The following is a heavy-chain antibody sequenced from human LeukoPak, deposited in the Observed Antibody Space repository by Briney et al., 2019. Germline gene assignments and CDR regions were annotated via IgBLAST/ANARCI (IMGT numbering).Heavy chain of an antibody. V-gene: IGHV3-66*01. Sequence: GGSLRLSCAASGFTVSSNYMSWVRQAPGKGLEWVSVIYSCGSTYYADSVKGRFTISRDNSKNTLYLQMNSLRAEDTAVYYCAREDSYYYGSGSYPFDYWGQGTLVTVSS. CDR3: AREDSYYYGSGSYPFDY. CDR1: GFTVSSNY. D-gene: IGHD3-10*01. J-gene: IGHJ4*02. CDR2: IYSCGST.